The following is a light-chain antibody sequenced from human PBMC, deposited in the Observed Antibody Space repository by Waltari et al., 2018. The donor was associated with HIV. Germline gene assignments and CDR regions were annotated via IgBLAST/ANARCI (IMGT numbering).Light chain of an antibody. CDR1: SSHVGGYHY. CDR3: SSYTSSSTWV. V-gene: IGLV2-14*01. J-gene: IGLJ3*02. CDR2: EVS. Sequence: QSALTQPAPVSGSPGQSIPISCTGTSSHVGGYHYVSWYQQHPGKAPKLMIYEVSNRPSGVSNRFSGSKSGNTASLTISGLQAEDEADYYCSSYTSSSTWVFGGGTKLTVL.